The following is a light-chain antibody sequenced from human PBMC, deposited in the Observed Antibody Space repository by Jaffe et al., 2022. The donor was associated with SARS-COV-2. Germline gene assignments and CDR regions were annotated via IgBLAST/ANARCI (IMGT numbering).Light chain of an antibody. CDR2: WAS. CDR1: RNLLYSSNNKNY. CDR3: QQYYSTPLT. J-gene: IGKJ4*01. V-gene: IGKV4-1*01. Sequence: DIVMTQSPDSLAVSLGEGATINCKSSRNLLYSSNNKNYLAWYQQKAGQPPKLLIYWASTRESGVPDRFSGSGSGTDFTLTISSLQAEDVAVYYCQQYYSTPLTFGGGTRVEI.